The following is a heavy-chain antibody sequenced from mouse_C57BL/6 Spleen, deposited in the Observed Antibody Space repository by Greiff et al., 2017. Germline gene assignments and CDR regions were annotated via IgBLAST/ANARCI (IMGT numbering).Heavy chain of an antibody. Sequence: QVQLQQSGPELVKPGASVKISCKASGYAFSSSWMNWVKQRPGKGLEWIGRIYPGDGDTNYNGKFKGKATLTADKSSSTAYMQLSSLTSEDSAVYFCAMDYCGYGAMDYWGQGTSVTVSS. J-gene: IGHJ4*01. CDR3: AMDYCGYGAMDY. CDR2: IYPGDGDT. D-gene: IGHD1-2*01. CDR1: GYAFSSSW. V-gene: IGHV1-82*01.